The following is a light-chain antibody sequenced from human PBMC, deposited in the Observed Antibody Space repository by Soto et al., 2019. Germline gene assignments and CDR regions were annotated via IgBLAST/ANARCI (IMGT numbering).Light chain of an antibody. J-gene: IGLJ1*01. CDR1: SSDVGGYDY. V-gene: IGLV2-8*01. CDR2: EVS. Sequence: QSVLTQPPSASGSPGQSVTISCTGTSSDVGGYDYVSWYQQHPGKAPKLMIYEVSKRPSGVPDRFSGSKSGNTASLTVSGLQAEDEADYYRSSYAGSSTYVFGTGTKVTVL. CDR3: SSYAGSSTYV.